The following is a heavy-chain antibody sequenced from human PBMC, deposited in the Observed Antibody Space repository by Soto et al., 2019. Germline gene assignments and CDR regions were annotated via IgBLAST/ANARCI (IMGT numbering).Heavy chain of an antibody. CDR1: GSRFSNYV. V-gene: IGHV1-69*06. CDR3: AREGRGKKAGYNGLVSLGY. Sequence: QVQLVQSGAEVKTPGSSLKVSCKVSGSRFSNYVISWVRQAPGHGLEWLGRIIPIFNSTKYAQSFQGRVTITADKSTSTACLELSSLGSDDTAVYYCAREGRGKKAGYNGLVSLGYWGQGTLVTVSS. CDR2: IIPIFNST. J-gene: IGHJ4*02. D-gene: IGHD2-2*02.